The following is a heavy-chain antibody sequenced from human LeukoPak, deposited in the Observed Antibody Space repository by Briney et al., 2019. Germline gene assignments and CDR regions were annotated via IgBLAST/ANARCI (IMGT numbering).Heavy chain of an antibody. V-gene: IGHV3-30*18. Sequence: QAGGSLRLSCAASGFTFSSYGMHWVRQAPGKGLEWVAVISYDGSNKYYADSVKGRFTISRDNTKNTLYLQMNSLRAEDTAVYYCAKDSDGLGIKSYYFDCWGQGTLVTVSS. CDR1: GFTFSSYG. J-gene: IGHJ4*02. CDR2: ISYDGSNK. D-gene: IGHD2-15*01. CDR3: AKDSDGLGIKSYYFDC.